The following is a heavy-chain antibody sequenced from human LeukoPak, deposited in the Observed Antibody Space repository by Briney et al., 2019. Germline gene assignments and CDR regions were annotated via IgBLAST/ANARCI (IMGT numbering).Heavy chain of an antibody. CDR1: GYTFTSYY. D-gene: IGHD3-22*01. CDR2: INPSGGST. J-gene: IGHJ4*02. V-gene: IGHV1-46*01. CDR3: TIAYYDSSGYVF. Sequence: ASVKVSCKASGYTFTSYYMHWVRQAPGQGLEWMGIINPSGGSTSYAQKFQGRVSMTRNTSISTAYMELSSLRSEDTAMYYCTIAYYDSSGYVFWGQGTLVIVSS.